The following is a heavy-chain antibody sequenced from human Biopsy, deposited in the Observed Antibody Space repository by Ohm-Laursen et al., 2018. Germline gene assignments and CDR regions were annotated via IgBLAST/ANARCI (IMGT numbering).Heavy chain of an antibody. CDR1: GGSIRGDY. CDR3: VRDYRITIFGVDSGYFDY. D-gene: IGHD3-3*01. J-gene: IGHJ4*02. Sequence: GTLSLTCTVPGGSIRGDYWSWIRQSPRKGLEWIGHISGRGATNYNPSLRGRVTISVDTSKNQFSLKLSSVTAADTAVYYCVRDYRITIFGVDSGYFDYWGQGTLVTVSS. CDR2: ISGRGAT. V-gene: IGHV4-59*01.